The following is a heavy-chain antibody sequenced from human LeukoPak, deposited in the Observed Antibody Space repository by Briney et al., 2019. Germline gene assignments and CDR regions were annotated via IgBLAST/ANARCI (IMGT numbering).Heavy chain of an antibody. CDR2: IYYTGST. D-gene: IGHD6-19*01. CDR1: GASISSYY. V-gene: IGHV4-59*12. J-gene: IGHJ4*02. CDR3: ARSGWYVAFDY. Sequence: PSETLSLTCTVSGASISSYYWSWIRPPPGKGLQWIGHIYYTGSTNYHPSLKSRVTMSVHTSKNQFSLNLNSVTPEDTAVYYCARSGWYVAFDYWGQGTLVTVSS.